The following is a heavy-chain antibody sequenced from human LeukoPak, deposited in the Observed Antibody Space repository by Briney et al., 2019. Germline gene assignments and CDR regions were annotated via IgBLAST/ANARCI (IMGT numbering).Heavy chain of an antibody. J-gene: IGHJ5*02. D-gene: IGHD2-2*01. V-gene: IGHV1-3*01. CDR1: GYTFTTYA. CDR3: ARGSYSSSYNWCDP. CDR2: INAGNGNT. Sequence: ASVKVSCKASGYTFTTYAMHWVRQAPGQRLEWMGGINAGNGNTKYSQKLQGRVTITRDTSASTAYMELSSLKSEDTAVYYCARGSYSSSYNWCDPWGQGTLVTVSS.